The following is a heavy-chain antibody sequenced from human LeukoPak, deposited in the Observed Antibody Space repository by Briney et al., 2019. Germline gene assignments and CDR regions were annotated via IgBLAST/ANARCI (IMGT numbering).Heavy chain of an antibody. V-gene: IGHV3-74*01. D-gene: IGHD5-24*01. CDR1: GFTFSSYW. Sequence: GGSLRLSCAASGFTFSSYWMHWVRQAPGKGLVWVSRINSDGSSTSYADSVKGRFTISRDNAKNTLYLQMNSLRAEDTAVYYCARVPQWLDAFDIWGQGTMVTASS. J-gene: IGHJ3*02. CDR3: ARVPQWLDAFDI. CDR2: INSDGSST.